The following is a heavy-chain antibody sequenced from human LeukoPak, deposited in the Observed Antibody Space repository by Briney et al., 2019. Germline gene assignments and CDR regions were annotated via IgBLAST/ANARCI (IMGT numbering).Heavy chain of an antibody. V-gene: IGHV3-23*01. CDR2: ISGSGGST. CDR3: AKELDSYGYQNDY. CDR1: GFTFSSYA. J-gene: IGHJ4*02. Sequence: AGGSLRLSCAASGFTFSSYAMSWVRQAPGKGLEWVSAISGSGGSTYYADSVKGRFTISRDNSKNTLYLQMNSLRAEDAAVYYCAKELDSYGYQNDYWGQGTLVTVSS. D-gene: IGHD5-18*01.